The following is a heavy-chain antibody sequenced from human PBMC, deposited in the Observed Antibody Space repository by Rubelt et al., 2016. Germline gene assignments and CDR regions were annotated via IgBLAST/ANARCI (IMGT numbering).Heavy chain of an antibody. CDR3: ARGQYNWNDRGAFDI. J-gene: IGHJ3*02. V-gene: IGHV4-39*07. Sequence: QLQLQESGPGLVKPSETLSLTCTVSGGSISSSSYYWGWIRQPPGKGLEWIARIYYSGSTYYNPSLKSRVTISVDTSKNQFSLRLSAVTAADTAGDYGARGQYNWNDRGAFDIWGQGTMVTVSS. CDR2: IYYSGST. CDR1: GGSISSSSYY. D-gene: IGHD1-1*01.